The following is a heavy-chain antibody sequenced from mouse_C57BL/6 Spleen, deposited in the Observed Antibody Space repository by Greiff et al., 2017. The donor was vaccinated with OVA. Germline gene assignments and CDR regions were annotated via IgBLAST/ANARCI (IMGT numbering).Heavy chain of an antibody. CDR2: ISYDGSN. D-gene: IGHD2-4*01. J-gene: IGHJ4*01. CDR3: ARADYDYVLYAMDY. CDR1: GYSITSGYY. Sequence: EVQLQESGPGLVKPSQSLSLTCSVTGYSITSGYYWNWIRQFPGNKLEWMGYISYDGSNNYNPSLKNRISITRDTSKNQFFLKLNSVTTEDTATYYCARADYDYVLYAMDYWGQGTSVTVSS. V-gene: IGHV3-6*01.